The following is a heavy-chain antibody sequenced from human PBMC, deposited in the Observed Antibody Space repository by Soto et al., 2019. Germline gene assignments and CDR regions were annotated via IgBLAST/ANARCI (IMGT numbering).Heavy chain of an antibody. CDR2: VSASGLNT. CDR1: GFTFSTYA. Sequence: VQLLESGGKLVQPGGSLTLSCAASGFTFSTYAMAWVRQAPGKGLEWVSGVSASGLNTDYADPVKGRFYISRDNSKNPASLHTNSLRAEDTALYYCAKVRPRRTSGYSFEYWGQGTPVTVSS. V-gene: IGHV3-23*01. D-gene: IGHD1-1*01. J-gene: IGHJ4*02. CDR3: AKVRPRRTSGYSFEY.